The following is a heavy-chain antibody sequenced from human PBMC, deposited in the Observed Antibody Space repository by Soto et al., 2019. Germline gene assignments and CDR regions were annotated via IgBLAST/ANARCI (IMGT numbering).Heavy chain of an antibody. Sequence: SETLSLTCAVSGGSISSSNWWRWVRQPPGKGLEWIGEIYHSGSTNYNPSLKSRVTISVDKSKNQFSLKLSSVTAADTAVYYCAREMDYYDSSGYFHYWGQGTLVTVSS. CDR2: IYHSGST. J-gene: IGHJ4*02. V-gene: IGHV4-4*02. CDR3: AREMDYYDSSGYFHY. CDR1: GGSISSSNW. D-gene: IGHD3-22*01.